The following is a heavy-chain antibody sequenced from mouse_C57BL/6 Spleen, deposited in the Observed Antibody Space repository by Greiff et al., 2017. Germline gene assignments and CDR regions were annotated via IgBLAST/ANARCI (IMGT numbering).Heavy chain of an antibody. CDR3: ARWDKGNAMDY. V-gene: IGHV1-50*01. CDR1: GYTFTSYW. D-gene: IGHD3-3*01. CDR2: IDPSDSYT. J-gene: IGHJ4*01. Sequence: VQLQQPGAELVKPGASVKLSCKASGYTFTSYWMQWVKQRPGQGLEWIGEIDPSDSYTNYNQKFKGKATLTVDTSSSTAYMQLSSLTSEDSAVYYCARWDKGNAMDYWGQGTSVTVSS.